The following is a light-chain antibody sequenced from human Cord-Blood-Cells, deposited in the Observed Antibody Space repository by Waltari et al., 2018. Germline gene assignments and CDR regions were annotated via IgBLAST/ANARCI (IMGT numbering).Light chain of an antibody. CDR2: SNN. CDR3: AAWDDSLNGWV. J-gene: IGLJ3*02. CDR1: RYNTGRNH. V-gene: IGLV1-44*01. Sequence: QSVLTQPPSASGTAGPRVTISSSGSRYNTGRNHVNWYQQLPGTAPKLLINSNNQRPSGVPDRFSCSKSGTSASLAISGLQSEDEADYYCAAWDDSLNGWVFGGGTKLTVL.